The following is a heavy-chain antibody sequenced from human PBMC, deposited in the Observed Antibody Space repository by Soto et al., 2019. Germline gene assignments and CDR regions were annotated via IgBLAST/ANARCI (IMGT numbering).Heavy chain of an antibody. CDR1: GFTFSSYS. CDR2: ITYDRSNI. CDR3: APDAVTAIRRDYYYYGMDV. D-gene: IGHD2-21*02. Sequence: GGSLRLSCAASGFTFSSYSMNWVRQAPGKGLEWVSSITYDRSNIYNADSVKGRFTISRGNSKNTLYLQMNSLRAEDTAVYHCAPDAVTAIRRDYYYYGMDVWGQGTTVTVSS. V-gene: IGHV3-30*03. J-gene: IGHJ6*02.